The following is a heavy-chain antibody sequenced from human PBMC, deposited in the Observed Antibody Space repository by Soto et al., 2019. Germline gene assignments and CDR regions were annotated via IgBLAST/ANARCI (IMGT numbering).Heavy chain of an antibody. D-gene: IGHD4-4*01. V-gene: IGHV3-64D*06. J-gene: IGHJ4*02. CDR3: VKDGAVTFSGWFFDY. CDR2: ISFNGGDT. Sequence: GGSLRLSCSASGFPFSRFAIHWVRQAPGKGLVYVSGISFNGGDTYHADSVKGRFSISRDNSKNTVYLQMSSLRAEDTAVYYCVKDGAVTFSGWFFDYWGQGTPVTVSS. CDR1: GFPFSRFA.